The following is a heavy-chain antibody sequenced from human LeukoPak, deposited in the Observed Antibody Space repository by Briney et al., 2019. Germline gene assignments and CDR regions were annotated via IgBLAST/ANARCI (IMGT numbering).Heavy chain of an antibody. CDR1: GFTVSSYN. V-gene: IGHV3-48*02. J-gene: IGHJ6*03. CDR2: ISSSGYTM. Sequence: EGSLRLSCAASGFTVSSYNMNWVRQTPGKGLEWVSYISSSGYTMHHADSVKGRFTVSRDSAKNSLYLQMNSLRDEDAAVYFCARGCASCGHYNYYFMDVWGKGTTVTVSS. CDR3: ARGCASCGHYNYYFMDV. D-gene: IGHD2-2*01.